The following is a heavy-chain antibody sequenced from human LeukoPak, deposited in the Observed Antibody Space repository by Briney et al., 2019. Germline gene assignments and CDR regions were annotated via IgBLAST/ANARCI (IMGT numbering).Heavy chain of an antibody. V-gene: IGHV4-4*07. Sequence: SGTLSLTCTVSGGPISSYYWSWIRQPAGKGLEWIGRIYTSGSTNYNPSLKSRVTMSVDTSKNQFSLKLSSVTAADTAVYYCARTEQLDPYYYYGMDVWGQGTTVTVSS. CDR1: GGPISSYY. CDR3: ARTEQLDPYYYYGMDV. CDR2: IYTSGST. J-gene: IGHJ6*02. D-gene: IGHD6-13*01.